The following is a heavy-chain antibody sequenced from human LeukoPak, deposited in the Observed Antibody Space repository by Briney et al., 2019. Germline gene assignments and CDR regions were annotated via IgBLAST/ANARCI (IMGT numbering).Heavy chain of an antibody. D-gene: IGHD2-2*01. J-gene: IGHJ2*01. CDR3: ARGMVVPAAIRDWYFDL. CDR2: ISYDGSNK. CDR1: GFTFSSYG. Sequence: GGSLRLSCAASGFTFSSYGMHWVRQAPGKGLEWVAVISYDGSNKYYADSVKGRFTISKDNSKNTLYLQMNSLRAEDTAVYYCARGMVVPAAIRDWYFDLWGRGTLVTVSS. V-gene: IGHV3-30*03.